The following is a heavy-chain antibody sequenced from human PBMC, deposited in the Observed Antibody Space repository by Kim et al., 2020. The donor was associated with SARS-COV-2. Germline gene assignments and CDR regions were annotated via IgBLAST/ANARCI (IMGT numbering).Heavy chain of an antibody. Sequence: GGSLRLSCAASGFTFSSYAMSWVRQAPGKGLEWVSAISGSGGSTYYADPVKGRFTISRDNSKNTLYLQMNSLRAEDTAVYYCAKDAAAARHYYYYYMDVWGKGTTVTVSS. J-gene: IGHJ6*03. CDR1: GFTFSSYA. CDR3: AKDAAAARHYYYYYMDV. CDR2: ISGSGGST. D-gene: IGHD6-13*01. V-gene: IGHV3-23*01.